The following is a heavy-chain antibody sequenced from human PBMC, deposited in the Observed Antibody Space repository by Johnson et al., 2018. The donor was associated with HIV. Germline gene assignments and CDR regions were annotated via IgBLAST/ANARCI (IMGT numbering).Heavy chain of an antibody. CDR3: ARAGARAFDI. V-gene: IGHV3-30*03. J-gene: IGHJ3*02. CDR2: GSNK. D-gene: IGHD1-26*01. Sequence: GSNKYYVDSVKGRFTISRDNSKNTLYLQMNSLRAEDTAVYYCARAGARAFDIWGQGTMVTVSS.